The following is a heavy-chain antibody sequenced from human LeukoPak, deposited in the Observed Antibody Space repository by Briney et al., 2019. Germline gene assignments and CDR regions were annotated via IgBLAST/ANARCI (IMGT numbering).Heavy chain of an antibody. V-gene: IGHV4-59*08. J-gene: IGHJ3*02. CDR1: GGSISSYY. CDR3: ARRYKYYYDSSGSCAFDI. Sequence: SETLSLTCTASGGSISSYYWSWIRQPPGKGLEWIGYIYYSGSTNYNPSLKSRVTISVDTSKNQFSLKLSSVTAADTAVYYCARRYKYYYDSSGSCAFDIWGQGTMVTVSS. D-gene: IGHD3-22*01. CDR2: IYYSGST.